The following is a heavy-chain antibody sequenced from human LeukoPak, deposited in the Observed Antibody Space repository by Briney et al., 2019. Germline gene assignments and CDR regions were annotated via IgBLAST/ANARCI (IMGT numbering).Heavy chain of an antibody. V-gene: IGHV1-69*05. Sequence: SVKVSFKASGYSFSTHGIRWVRQAPGQGLEWMGGIMPIFGATNYAQKFQGRLTITTDRSTSTAYMELNNLSSEDTALYYCARVATVGSLDNWGQGTLVTVSS. CDR2: IMPIFGAT. J-gene: IGHJ4*02. CDR3: ARVATVGSLDN. CDR1: GYSFSTHG. D-gene: IGHD4-23*01.